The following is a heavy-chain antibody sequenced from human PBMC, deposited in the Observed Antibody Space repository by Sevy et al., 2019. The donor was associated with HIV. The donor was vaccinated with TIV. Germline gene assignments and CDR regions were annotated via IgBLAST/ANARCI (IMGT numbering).Heavy chain of an antibody. V-gene: IGHV3-23*01. J-gene: IGHJ6*02. CDR1: GFTFSTYA. Sequence: GGYLRLSCAASGFTFSTYAMNWVRQSPGKGLEWVSAVSGSAGSTYYADSVKGRFTISRDNSKNTLYLQMNSLRAEDTAVYYCATRDRTFYGMDVWGQGTTVTVSS. CDR2: VSGSAGST. D-gene: IGHD2-15*01. CDR3: ATRDRTFYGMDV.